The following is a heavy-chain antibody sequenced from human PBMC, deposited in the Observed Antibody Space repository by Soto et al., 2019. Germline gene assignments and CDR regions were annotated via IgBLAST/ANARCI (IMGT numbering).Heavy chain of an antibody. V-gene: IGHV4-30-4*01. CDR1: GGSISSGDYY. CDR3: ARDHRYCISTSCYPAYYYGMDV. D-gene: IGHD2-2*01. Sequence: QVQLQESGPGRVKPSQTLSLTCPVSGGSISSGDYYWSWIRQPPGKALEWMGYIYYSGSTYYNPSLKSRVTISVDTSKNQFSLKLSSVTAADTAVYYCARDHRYCISTSCYPAYYYGMDVWGQGTTVTVSS. CDR2: IYYSGST. J-gene: IGHJ6*02.